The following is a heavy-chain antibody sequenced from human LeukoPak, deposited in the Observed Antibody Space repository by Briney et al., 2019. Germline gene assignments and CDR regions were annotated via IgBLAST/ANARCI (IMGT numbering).Heavy chain of an antibody. D-gene: IGHD6-19*01. CDR1: GGSFSGYY. CDR2: MHTSGST. V-gene: IGHV4-4*07. Sequence: SETLSLTCAVYGGSFSGYYRSWIRQPAGKGLEWIGRMHTSGSTNYNVSLKSRVTMSVDTSRNQFALKLSSVTAADTAIYYCARDLGSGWYDFWGQGTLVTVSS. CDR3: ARDLGSGWYDF. J-gene: IGHJ5*01.